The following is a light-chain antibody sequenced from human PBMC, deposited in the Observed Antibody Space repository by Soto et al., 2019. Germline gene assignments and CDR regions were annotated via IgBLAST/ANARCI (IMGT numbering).Light chain of an antibody. J-gene: IGKJ4*01. CDR3: QQYGYSAT. CDR1: QSVSSSY. V-gene: IGKV3-20*01. Sequence: EIVMTQSPATLSVSPGERATLSCRASQSVSSSYLAWYQQKPGQAPRLLIYGASSRATGIPDRFSGSGSGTDFTLTISRLEPEDFAVYYCQQYGYSATFGGGTKVDIK. CDR2: GAS.